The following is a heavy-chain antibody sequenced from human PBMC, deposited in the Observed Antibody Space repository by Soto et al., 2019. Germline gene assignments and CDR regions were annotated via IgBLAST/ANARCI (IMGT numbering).Heavy chain of an antibody. J-gene: IGHJ5*02. Sequence: TSETLSLTCTVSGGSISSSSYYWGWIRQPPGKGLEWIGSIYYSGSTYYNPSLKSRVTISVDTSKNQFSLKLSSVTAADTAVYYCARSIVLMVYATNWFDPWRQGTLVTVSS. V-gene: IGHV4-39*01. CDR3: ARSIVLMVYATNWFDP. D-gene: IGHD2-8*01. CDR1: GGSISSSSYY. CDR2: IYYSGST.